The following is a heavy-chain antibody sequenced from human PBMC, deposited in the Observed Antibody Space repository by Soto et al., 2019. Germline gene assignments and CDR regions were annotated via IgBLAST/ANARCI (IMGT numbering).Heavy chain of an antibody. CDR2: IYYSGST. V-gene: IGHV4-59*12. CDR1: GGSISSYY. D-gene: IGHD6-19*01. Sequence: SETLSLTCTVSGGSISSYYWSWIRQPPGKGLEWIGYIYYSGSTNYNPSLKSRVTISVDTSKNALYLQMNSLRAEDTAVYYCAVAVAGPTAIGYWGQGTLVTVSS. CDR3: AVAVAGPTAIGY. J-gene: IGHJ4*02.